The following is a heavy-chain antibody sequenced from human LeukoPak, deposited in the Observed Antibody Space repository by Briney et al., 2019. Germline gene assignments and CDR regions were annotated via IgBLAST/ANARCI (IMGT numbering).Heavy chain of an antibody. D-gene: IGHD3-10*01. CDR3: ARDRAHEFDY. CDR1: GLTFSSCF. CDR2: IKPDGNEK. J-gene: IGHJ4*02. Sequence: GGSLRLSCAASGLTFSSCFMTWVRQAPGKGLEWVANIKPDGNEKYYMDSVKGRFTISRDNAKNSLYLQMNSLRAEDTAVYYCARDRAHEFDYWGQGTLVTVSS. V-gene: IGHV3-7*01.